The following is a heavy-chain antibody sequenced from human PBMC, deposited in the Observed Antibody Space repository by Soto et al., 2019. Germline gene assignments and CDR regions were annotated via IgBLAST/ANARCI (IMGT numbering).Heavy chain of an antibody. V-gene: IGHV4-38-2*02. Sequence: PSETLSLTCAVSGYSISSGYYWGWIRQPPGKGLEWIGSIYHSGSTYYNPSLKSRVTISVDTSKNQFSLKLSSVTAADTAVYYCAREEAVGAYAFDIWGQGTMVTVSS. CDR1: GYSISSGYY. D-gene: IGHD1-26*01. J-gene: IGHJ3*02. CDR2: IYHSGST. CDR3: AREEAVGAYAFDI.